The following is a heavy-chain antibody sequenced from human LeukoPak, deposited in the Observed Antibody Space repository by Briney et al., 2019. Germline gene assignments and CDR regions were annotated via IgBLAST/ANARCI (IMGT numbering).Heavy chain of an antibody. J-gene: IGHJ4*02. D-gene: IGHD3-9*01. V-gene: IGHV3-66*01. CDR1: GFTFSTYA. CDR2: IYSGGST. CDR3: ALGLVTDY. Sequence: GGSLRLSCAASGFTFSTYAMSWVRQAPGKGLEWVSVIYSGGSTYYADSVKGRFTISRDNSKNTLYLQMNSLRVEDTAVYYCALGLVTDYWGQGTLVTVSS.